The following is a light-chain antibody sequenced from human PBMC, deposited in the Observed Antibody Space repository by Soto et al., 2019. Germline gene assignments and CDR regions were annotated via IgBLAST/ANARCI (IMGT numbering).Light chain of an antibody. J-gene: IGLJ1*01. CDR2: GNT. Sequence: QAVVTQPPSVSGAPGQRVTISCTGSSSNIGSTYDVQWYQQLPGTAPKLLIHGNTDRPSGVPDRFSGSKSGTSASLAITGLQADDEADYYCQSYDDSLSVHYVFGTGPQLTVL. V-gene: IGLV1-40*01. CDR1: SSNIGSTYD. CDR3: QSYDDSLSVHYV.